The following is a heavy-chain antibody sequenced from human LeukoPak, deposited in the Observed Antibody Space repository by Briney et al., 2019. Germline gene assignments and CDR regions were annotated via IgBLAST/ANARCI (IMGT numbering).Heavy chain of an antibody. CDR3: ARWSGSVAARNYYYYMDV. D-gene: IGHD6-6*01. CDR2: IYTSGTT. J-gene: IGHJ6*03. CDR1: GGSVRRGNYY. V-gene: IGHV4-61*02. Sequence: PSETLSLTCTVSGGSVRRGNYYWTWIRQPAGSGLEWIGRIYTSGTTDYNPSLRTRVTISVDASRNQFSLNLSSVTAADTAVYYCARWSGSVAARNYYYYMDVWGEGTTVTVSS.